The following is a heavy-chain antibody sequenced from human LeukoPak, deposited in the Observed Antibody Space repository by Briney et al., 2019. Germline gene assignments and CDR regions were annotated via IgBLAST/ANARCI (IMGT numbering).Heavy chain of an antibody. CDR2: IYHSGST. CDR1: GGSISSDNW. J-gene: IGHJ6*01. D-gene: IGHD2-2*03. V-gene: IGHV4-4*02. CDR3: VGGVGIVVVPANGMDV. Sequence: PSGTLSLTCAVSGGSISSDNWWTWVRQSPGMGLQWIGEIYHSGSTNYNPSLKSRVSISLDKSKNQFSLKLSSVTAADTAVYYCVGGVGIVVVPANGMDVWGQGTTVTVSS.